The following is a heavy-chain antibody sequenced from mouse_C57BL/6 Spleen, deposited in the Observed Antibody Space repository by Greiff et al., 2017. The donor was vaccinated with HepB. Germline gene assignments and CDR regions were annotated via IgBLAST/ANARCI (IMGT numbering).Heavy chain of an antibody. Sequence: QVQLQQPGAELVMPGASVKLSCKASGYTFTSYWMHWVKQRPGQGLEWIGEIDPSDSYTNYNQKFKGKSTLTVDKSSSTAYMQLSSLTSEDSAVYYCARPSTVVATFDYWGQGTTLTVSS. D-gene: IGHD1-1*01. J-gene: IGHJ2*01. CDR1: GYTFTSYW. CDR3: ARPSTVVATFDY. CDR2: IDPSDSYT. V-gene: IGHV1-69*01.